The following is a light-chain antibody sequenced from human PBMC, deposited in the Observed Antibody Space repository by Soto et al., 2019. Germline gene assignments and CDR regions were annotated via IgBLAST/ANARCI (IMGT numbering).Light chain of an antibody. J-gene: IGLJ1*01. CDR1: SSDVGGYNY. CDR2: EVT. CDR3: CSYTSISTYV. Sequence: QSVLTQPASVSGSPGRSITISCTGTSSDVGGYNYVSWYQQHPGKAPKLMIYEVTNRPSGVSYRFSGSKSGNTASLTISGLQAEDEADYYCCSYTSISTYVFGTGTKVTVL. V-gene: IGLV2-14*01.